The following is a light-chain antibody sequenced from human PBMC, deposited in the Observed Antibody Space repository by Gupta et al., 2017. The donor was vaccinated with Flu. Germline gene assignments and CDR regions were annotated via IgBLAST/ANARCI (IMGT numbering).Light chain of an antibody. Sequence: SRANIGSNTANWYQQVPGAAPRLLIYNDNQRPSSVPGRFSGARSGTSASLAISELQSEDEADYYCAAWHDTLIGYVFGSGTKLTAL. J-gene: IGLJ1*01. CDR2: NDN. CDR3: AAWHDTLIGYV. V-gene: IGLV1-44*01. CDR1: RANIGSNT.